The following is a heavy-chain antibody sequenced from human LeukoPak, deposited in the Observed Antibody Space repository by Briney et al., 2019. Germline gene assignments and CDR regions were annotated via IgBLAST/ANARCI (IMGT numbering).Heavy chain of an antibody. CDR1: GFTFSNYW. J-gene: IGHJ4*02. V-gene: IGHV3-7*03. Sequence: PGGSLRLSCAASGFTFSNYWMSWVRQAPGKGLEWVANIKQDGSEEYYVDSVEGRFTVSRDNAKNSLYLQMNSLRAEDTAVYYCAQRGIYYVFDYRGQGALVTVSS. CDR3: AQRGIYYVFDY. D-gene: IGHD3-16*01. CDR2: IKQDGSEE.